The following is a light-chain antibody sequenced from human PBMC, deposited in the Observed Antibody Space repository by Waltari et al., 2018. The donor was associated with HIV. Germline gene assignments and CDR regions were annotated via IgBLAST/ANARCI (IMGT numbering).Light chain of an antibody. V-gene: IGKV1-5*01. J-gene: IGKJ3*01. Sequence: DIQMTQSPSTVSASIGDRVTITRRSTENLNNRLAWYQQKPGKAPNLLIYDASTLESGVPSRFSGSGSGTDFTLTISSLEPEDFAVYYCQQRSNWPFTFGPGTKVDIK. CDR3: QQRSNWPFT. CDR1: ENLNNR. CDR2: DAS.